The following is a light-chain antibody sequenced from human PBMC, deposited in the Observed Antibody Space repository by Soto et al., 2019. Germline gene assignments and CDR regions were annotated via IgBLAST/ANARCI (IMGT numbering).Light chain of an antibody. CDR3: QQYYSTPWT. J-gene: IGKJ1*01. Sequence: DIVMTQSPDSLAVSLGERANINCKSSQSVLYSSNNKNYLTWYQQKPGQPPKLLIYWASTRESGVTDRFSGSGSGTDFTLTISSLQAEDVAVYYCQQYYSTPWTFGQGTKVDIK. CDR1: QSVLYSSNNKNY. CDR2: WAS. V-gene: IGKV4-1*01.